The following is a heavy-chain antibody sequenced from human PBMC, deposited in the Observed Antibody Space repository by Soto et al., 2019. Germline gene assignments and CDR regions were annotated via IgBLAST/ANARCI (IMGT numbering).Heavy chain of an antibody. V-gene: IGHV5-51*01. J-gene: IGHJ4*02. CDR1: GYIFTSYW. CDR3: ALRNGYSYGSYFDY. D-gene: IGHD5-18*01. CDR2: IYPGDSDT. Sequence: PGESLKISCKGSGYIFTSYWIGCFLQMPVKGLEWMGIIYPGDSDTRYSPSFQGQVTISADKSISTAYLQWSSLKASDTAMYYCALRNGYSYGSYFDYWGQGTLVTVSS.